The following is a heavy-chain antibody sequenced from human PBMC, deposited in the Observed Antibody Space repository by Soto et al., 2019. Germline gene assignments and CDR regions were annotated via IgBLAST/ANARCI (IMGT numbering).Heavy chain of an antibody. CDR2: IYYSGST. J-gene: IGHJ6*02. D-gene: IGHD6-13*01. V-gene: IGHV4-31*03. CDR1: GGSISSGGYY. CDR3: ARDGSSSWLLYYGMDV. Sequence: SETLSLTCTVSGGSISSGGYYWSWIRQHPGKGLEWIGYIYYSGSTYYNPSLKSRVTISVDTSKNQFSLKLSSVTAADTAVYYCARDGSSSWLLYYGMDVWGQGTTVTVSS.